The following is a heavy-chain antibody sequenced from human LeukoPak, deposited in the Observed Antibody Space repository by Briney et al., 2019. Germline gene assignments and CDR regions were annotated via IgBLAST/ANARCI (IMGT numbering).Heavy chain of an antibody. CDR3: ASDPFTISGYDAFNI. CDR1: GFTFSSYW. J-gene: IGHJ3*02. CDR2: INQDGSDK. Sequence: PGGSLRLSCAASGFTFSSYWMSWVRQAPGKGLEWVANINQDGSDKYYVDSVKGRLTISRDNAKNSLYLQMNSLRVEDTAVYYCASDPFTISGYDAFNIWGQGTVVTVSS. D-gene: IGHD3-3*02. V-gene: IGHV3-7*01.